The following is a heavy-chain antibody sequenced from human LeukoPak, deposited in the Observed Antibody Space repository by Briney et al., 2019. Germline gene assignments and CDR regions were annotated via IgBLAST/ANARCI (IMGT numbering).Heavy chain of an antibody. CDR1: GFTFSSYG. D-gene: IGHD4-17*01. Sequence: GGSLRLSCAASGFTFSSYGMHWVRQVPGKGLEWVAFIRYDGSTKFYTDSVKGRFAISRDNSKNTLSLQMNSLRTEDTAVYYCAALHTGTFVDYWGQGTLVTVSS. J-gene: IGHJ4*02. V-gene: IGHV3-30*02. CDR3: AALHTGTFVDY. CDR2: IRYDGSTK.